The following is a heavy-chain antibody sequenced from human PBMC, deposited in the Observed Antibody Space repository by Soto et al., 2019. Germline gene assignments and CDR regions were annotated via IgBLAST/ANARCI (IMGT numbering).Heavy chain of an antibody. V-gene: IGHV4-31*03. CDR3: ARTWYSSSWCLDN. CDR1: GDSINNANYY. Sequence: SQTLSLTCTLSGDSINNANYYWSWIRQHPGKGLEWMGYIYDTGNTYYSPTIKSRVTISVDTSKYQSSLTLSSVTAADAAVYSCARTWYSSSWCLDNWGQGTLVRVSS. CDR2: IYDTGNT. J-gene: IGHJ4*02. D-gene: IGHD6-13*01.